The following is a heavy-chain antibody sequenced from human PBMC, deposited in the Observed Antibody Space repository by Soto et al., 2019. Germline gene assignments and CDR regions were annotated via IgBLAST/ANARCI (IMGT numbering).Heavy chain of an antibody. D-gene: IGHD6-6*01. V-gene: IGHV3-7*01. CDR1: GFTFTNYW. Sequence: RLSCAASGFTFTNYWMTWVRQAPGKGLEWVANIKQDGTEKSYVDSVKGRFTISRDNAKNSLYLQMNSLRVEDTAVYYCARVYSSSSGRAIDYWGQGTLVTV. CDR3: ARVYSSSSGRAIDY. J-gene: IGHJ4*02. CDR2: IKQDGTEK.